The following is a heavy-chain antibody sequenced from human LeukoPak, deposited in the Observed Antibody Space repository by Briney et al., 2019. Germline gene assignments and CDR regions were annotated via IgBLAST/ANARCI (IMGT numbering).Heavy chain of an antibody. D-gene: IGHD3-22*01. CDR3: VKARGYYGSSGYELDY. J-gene: IGHJ4*02. CDR2: ISSNGGST. V-gene: IGHV3-64D*06. CDR1: GFTFSSYA. Sequence: GGSLRLSCSASGFTFSSYAMHWVRQAPGKGLEYVSAISSNGGSTYYADSVKGRFTISRDNSKNTLYLQMSSLRPEDTAVYYCVKARGYYGSSGYELDYWGQGTLVTVSS.